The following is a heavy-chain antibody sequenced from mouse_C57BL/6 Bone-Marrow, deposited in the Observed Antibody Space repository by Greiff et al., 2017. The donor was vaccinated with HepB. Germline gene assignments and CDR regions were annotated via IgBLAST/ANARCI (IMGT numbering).Heavy chain of an antibody. Sequence: EVQGVESGGGLVQPGGSMKLSCVASGFTFSNYWMNWVRQSPEKGLEWVAQIRLKSDNYATHYAESVKGRFTISRDDSKSSVYLQMNNLRAEDTGIYYCTGPYYYGSSLPYAMDYWGQGTSVTVSS. D-gene: IGHD1-1*01. CDR1: GFTFSNYW. V-gene: IGHV6-3*01. CDR3: TGPYYYGSSLPYAMDY. CDR2: IRLKSDNYAT. J-gene: IGHJ4*01.